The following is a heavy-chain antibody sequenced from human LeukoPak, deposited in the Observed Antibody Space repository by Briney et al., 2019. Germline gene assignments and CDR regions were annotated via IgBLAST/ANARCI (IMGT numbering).Heavy chain of an antibody. V-gene: IGHV1-2*02. J-gene: IGHJ5*02. CDR1: GYTFTGYY. D-gene: IGHD3-22*01. CDR2: INPNSGGT. CDR3: AREQITSGTMIVVVISDHGWFDP. Sequence: ASVKVSCKASGYTFTGYYMHWVRQAPGQGLEWMGWINPNSGGTNYAQKFQGRVTMTRDTSISTAYMELSRLRSDDTAVYYCAREQITSGTMIVVVISDHGWFDPWGQGTLVTVSS.